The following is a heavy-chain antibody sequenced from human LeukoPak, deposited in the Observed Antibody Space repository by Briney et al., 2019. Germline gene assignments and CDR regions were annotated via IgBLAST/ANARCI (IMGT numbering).Heavy chain of an antibody. D-gene: IGHD3-22*01. Sequence: PGGSLRLSCAASGFTFSSYAMSWVRQAPGKGLEWVSAISGSGGSTYYADSVKGRFTISRDNSKNTLYLQMNSLRAEDTAVYYCARVSPYDSTAANNDYWGQGTLVIVSS. J-gene: IGHJ4*02. CDR1: GFTFSSYA. V-gene: IGHV3-23*01. CDR2: ISGSGGST. CDR3: ARVSPYDSTAANNDY.